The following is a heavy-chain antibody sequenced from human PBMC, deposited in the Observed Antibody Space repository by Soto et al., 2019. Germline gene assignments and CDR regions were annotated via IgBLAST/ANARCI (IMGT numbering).Heavy chain of an antibody. V-gene: IGHV3-64*01. CDR1: GFTFSRYA. J-gene: IGHJ4*02. Sequence: EVQLVESGGGLVQPGGSLRLSCAASGFTFSRYAMHWVRQAPGKGLQYVSAISSNGGSTDYANSVKGRFTISRDTSKNTLYLQMGSLRAEDMAVYYCARGGRGYEFGCWGQGTLVTVSS. CDR2: ISSNGGST. CDR3: ARGGRGYEFGC. D-gene: IGHD5-12*01.